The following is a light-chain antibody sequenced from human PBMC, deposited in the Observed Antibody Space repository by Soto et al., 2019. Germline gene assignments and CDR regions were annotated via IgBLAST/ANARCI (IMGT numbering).Light chain of an antibody. J-gene: IGLJ2*01. CDR1: SSNIGTPYD. CDR3: QSHDSSLSGYVI. CDR2: GNN. Sequence: QSVLTQPPSVSGAPGQRVTISCTGSSSNIGTPYDVHWYQQLPGTAPKLLIYGNNNRPSGVPDRFSGSKSGTSASLAITGLQAEDEADYYCQSHDSSLSGYVIFGGGTKVTVL. V-gene: IGLV1-40*01.